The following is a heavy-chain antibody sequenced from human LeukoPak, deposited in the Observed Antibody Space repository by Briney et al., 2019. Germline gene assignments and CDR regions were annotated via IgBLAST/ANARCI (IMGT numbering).Heavy chain of an antibody. V-gene: IGHV3-21*01. D-gene: IGHD6-13*01. Sequence: GGSLRLSCAVSGFTFSSYSMNWVRQAPGKGLEWVSSISSSSSYIYYADSVKGRFTISRDNAKNSLYLQMNSLRAEDTAVYYCARPAGTQTFYFDYWGQGTLVTVSS. J-gene: IGHJ4*02. CDR3: ARPAGTQTFYFDY. CDR2: ISSSSSYI. CDR1: GFTFSSYS.